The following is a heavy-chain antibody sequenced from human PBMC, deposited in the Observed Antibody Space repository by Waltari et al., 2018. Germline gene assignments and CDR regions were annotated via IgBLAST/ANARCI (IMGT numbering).Heavy chain of an antibody. D-gene: IGHD2-15*01. CDR2: VHGSGKS. J-gene: IGHJ4*02. CDR1: GGSVSSSDW. CDR3: ARDRGRGLYFDS. Sequence: QLQLQESGPGLVKPSGTLSLTCDVSGGSVSSSDWWSWVRQFPGKGLEWIGQVHGSGKSYYNPSFASRVTVSLETSTNQFSLKVTSATAADTAVYYCARDRGRGLYFDSWGQGTLVTVSP. V-gene: IGHV4-4*02.